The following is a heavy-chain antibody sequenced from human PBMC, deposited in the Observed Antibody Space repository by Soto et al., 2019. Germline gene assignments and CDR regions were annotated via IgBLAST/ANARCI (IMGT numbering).Heavy chain of an antibody. CDR3: ARDGASVTNRDYGLDV. D-gene: IGHD4-17*01. J-gene: IGHJ6*02. CDR2: IYYGGST. V-gene: IGHV4-30-4*01. CDR1: GDSINSGDYY. Sequence: SETLSLTCTVSGDSINSGDYYWTWIRQPPGKGLEWIGYIYYGGSTSYTPSLKSRVPISTDTSKNQFSLNLKSVTVADTAVYYCARDGASVTNRDYGLDVWGQGTTVTVSS.